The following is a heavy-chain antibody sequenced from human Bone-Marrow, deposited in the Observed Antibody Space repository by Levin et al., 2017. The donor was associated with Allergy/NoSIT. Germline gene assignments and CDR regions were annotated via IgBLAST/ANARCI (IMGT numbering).Heavy chain of an antibody. CDR2: IYSGGST. V-gene: IGHV3-53*01. CDR3: AREGYSGYDFALQGYYFDY. CDR1: GFTVSSNY. D-gene: IGHD5-12*01. Sequence: PAGGSLRLSCAASGFTVSSNYMSWVRQAPGKGLEWVSVIYSGGSTYYADSVKGRFTISRDNSKNTLYLQMNSLRAEDTAVYYCAREGYSGYDFALQGYYFDYWGQGTLVTVSS. J-gene: IGHJ4*02.